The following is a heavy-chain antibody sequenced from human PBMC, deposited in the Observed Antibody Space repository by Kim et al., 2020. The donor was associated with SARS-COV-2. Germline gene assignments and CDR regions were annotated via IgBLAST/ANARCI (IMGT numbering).Heavy chain of an antibody. CDR2: ISWDGGST. CDR3: AKGGHCSGGSCYDYYYYYGMDV. Sequence: GGSLRLSCAASGFTFDDYTMHWVRQAPGKGLEWVSLISWDGGSTYYADSVKGRFTISRDNSKNSLYLQMNSLRTEDTALYYCAKGGHCSGGSCYDYYYYYGMDVWGQGTTVTVSS. CDR1: GFTFDDYT. J-gene: IGHJ6*02. D-gene: IGHD2-15*01. V-gene: IGHV3-43*01.